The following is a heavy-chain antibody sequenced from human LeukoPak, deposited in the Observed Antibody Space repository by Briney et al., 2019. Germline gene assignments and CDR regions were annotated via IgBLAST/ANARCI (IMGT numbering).Heavy chain of an antibody. CDR3: AREFVQWLVRINWFDP. V-gene: IGHV1-69*04. CDR2: IIPILGIA. Sequence: SVKVSCKASGGTFSSYAISWVRQAPGQGLEWMGRIIPILGIANYAQKFQGRVTITADKSTSTAYMELSSLRSEDTAVYYCAREFVQWLVRINWFDPWGQGTLVTVSS. J-gene: IGHJ5*02. D-gene: IGHD6-19*01. CDR1: GGTFSSYA.